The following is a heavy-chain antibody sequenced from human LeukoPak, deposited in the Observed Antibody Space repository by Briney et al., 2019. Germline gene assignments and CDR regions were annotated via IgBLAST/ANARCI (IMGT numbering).Heavy chain of an antibody. J-gene: IGHJ3*02. CDR3: ATGSGMYYYGSGSKGYAFDI. V-gene: IGHV4-4*07. CDR2: IYTSGST. D-gene: IGHD3-10*01. CDR1: GDSISTSY. Sequence: PSETLSLTCTVSGDSISTSYWSWIRQPAGEGLEWIGRIYTSGSTNYNPSLESRVTMSVDTSKKQFSLKLSSVTAADTAVYYCATGSGMYYYGSGSKGYAFDIWGQGTMVTVSS.